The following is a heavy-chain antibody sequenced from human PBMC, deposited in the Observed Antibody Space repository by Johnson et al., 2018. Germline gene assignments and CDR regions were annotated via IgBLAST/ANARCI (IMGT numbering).Heavy chain of an antibody. CDR1: GFTFSSYS. D-gene: IGHD5-18*01. CDR2: ISSSSSYI. Sequence: EVQLVETGGGLVKPGGSLRLSCAASGFTFSSYSMNWVRQAPGKGLEWVSSISSSSSYIHYADSVKGRFTISRDNSKNSLYLQMNSLRAEDTAVYYCAKDRYSQGKYYMDVWGKGTTVTVSS. CDR3: AKDRYSQGKYYMDV. V-gene: IGHV3-21*04. J-gene: IGHJ6*03.